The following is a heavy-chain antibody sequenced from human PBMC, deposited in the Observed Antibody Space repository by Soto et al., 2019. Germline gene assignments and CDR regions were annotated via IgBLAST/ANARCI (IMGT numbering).Heavy chain of an antibody. Sequence: QVQLVQSGAEVRKPGASVKVSCKPSGYTFNTYYLHWLRQAPGQALEWMGVIHPSGGGTTYAQKSLGRVTVTRDTSTTTVFMELSSLRSVDTAVYYCARGGHIAVVTASFDNWGQGTLVTVSS. V-gene: IGHV1-46*02. CDR1: GYTFNTYY. J-gene: IGHJ4*02. D-gene: IGHD2-21*02. CDR3: ARGGHIAVVTASFDN. CDR2: IHPSGGGT.